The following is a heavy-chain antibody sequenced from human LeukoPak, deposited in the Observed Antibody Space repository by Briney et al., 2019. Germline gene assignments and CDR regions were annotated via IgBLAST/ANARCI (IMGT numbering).Heavy chain of an antibody. V-gene: IGHV3-33*01. Sequence: PGRSLRLSCAASGFTFSNYGMHWVRQAPGKGLEWVAVIWYDGSNKYYADSVKGRFTISRDNSKNTLYLQTNSLRAEDTAVYYCAGNYGPYYFDYWAREPWSPSP. CDR1: GFTFSNYG. D-gene: IGHD3-10*01. CDR2: IWYDGSNK. J-gene: IGHJ4*02. CDR3: AGNYGPYYFDY.